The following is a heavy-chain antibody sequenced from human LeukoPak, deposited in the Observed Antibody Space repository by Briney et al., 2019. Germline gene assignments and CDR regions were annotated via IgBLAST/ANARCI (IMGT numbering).Heavy chain of an antibody. Sequence: ASVKVSCKASGGTFSSYAISWVRQAPGQGLEWMGWINTNTGNPTYAQGFTGRFVFSLDTSVSTAYLQISSLKAEDTAVYYCARGKVRRFLEWLTTPFDYWGQGTLVTVSS. CDR1: GGTFSSYA. J-gene: IGHJ4*02. D-gene: IGHD3-3*01. CDR3: ARGKVRRFLEWLTTPFDY. CDR2: INTNTGNP. V-gene: IGHV7-4-1*02.